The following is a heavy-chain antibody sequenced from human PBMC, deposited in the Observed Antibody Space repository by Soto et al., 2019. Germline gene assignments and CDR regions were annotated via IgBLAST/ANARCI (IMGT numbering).Heavy chain of an antibody. D-gene: IGHD3-3*01. CDR3: ARDSNDFWSGYYPGAFYYYGMDV. CDR1: GFTFSSYS. V-gene: IGHV3-21*01. Sequence: TGGSLRLSCAASGFTFSSYSMNWVRQAPGKGLEWVSSISSSSSYIYYADSVKGRFTISRDNAKNSLYLQMNSLRAEDTAVYYCARDSNDFWSGYYPGAFYYYGMDVWGQGTTVTV. J-gene: IGHJ6*02. CDR2: ISSSSSYI.